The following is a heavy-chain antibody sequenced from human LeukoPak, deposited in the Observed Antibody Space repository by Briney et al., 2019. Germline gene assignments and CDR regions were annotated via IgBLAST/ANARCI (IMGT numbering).Heavy chain of an antibody. CDR3: ARFVAFGELLYPGYYYGMDV. J-gene: IGHJ6*02. V-gene: IGHV3-33*01. CDR1: GFTFSSYG. D-gene: IGHD3-10*01. CDR2: IWYDGSNK. Sequence: PGGSLRLSCAASGFTFSSYGMHWVRQAPGKGLEWVAVIWYDGSNKYYADSVKGRFTISRDNAKNSLYLQMNSLRAEDTAVYYCARFVAFGELLYPGYYYGMDVWGQGTTVTVSS.